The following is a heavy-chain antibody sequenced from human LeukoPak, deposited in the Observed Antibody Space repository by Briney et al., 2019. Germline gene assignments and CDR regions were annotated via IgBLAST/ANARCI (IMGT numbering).Heavy chain of an antibody. D-gene: IGHD3-22*01. CDR2: IYTSGST. J-gene: IGHJ4*02. Sequence: SETLSLTCTVSGGSISSGSYYWSWVRQPAGRGLEWIGRIYTSGSTNYNPSLKSRVTISVGTSKNQFSLKLSSVTAADTAVYYCARGYYDSSGYDPGDYWGQGTLVTVSS. CDR1: GGSISSGSYY. CDR3: ARGYYDSSGYDPGDY. V-gene: IGHV4-61*02.